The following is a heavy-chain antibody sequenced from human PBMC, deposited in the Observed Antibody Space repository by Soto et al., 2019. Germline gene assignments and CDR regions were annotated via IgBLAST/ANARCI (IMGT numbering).Heavy chain of an antibody. CDR1: GYTFTNYG. D-gene: IGHD3-9*01. CDR2: ISTCRGDP. V-gene: IGHV1-18*01. CDR3: ARFDYTKYLFDF. J-gene: IGHJ4*02. Sequence: ASVKVSCKASGYTFTNYGIGWVRQAPGQGLEWMGWISTCRGDPTYAQKLQGRVTMTTDSSTSTAYMELRSLRSDDTALYYCARFDYTKYLFDFWGQGTLVTVSS.